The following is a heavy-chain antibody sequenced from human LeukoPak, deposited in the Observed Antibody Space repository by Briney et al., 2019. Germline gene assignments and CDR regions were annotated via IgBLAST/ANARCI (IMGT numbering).Heavy chain of an antibody. CDR1: GFTVSSNY. Sequence: GRSLRLSCAASGFTVSSNYMSWVRQAPGKGLEWVSVIYSGGSTYYADSVKGRFTISRDNSKNTLYLQMNSLRAEDTAVYYCARARYCSGGSCYGIYYFDYWGQGTLVTVSS. J-gene: IGHJ4*02. CDR2: IYSGGST. V-gene: IGHV3-66*02. CDR3: ARARYCSGGSCYGIYYFDY. D-gene: IGHD2-15*01.